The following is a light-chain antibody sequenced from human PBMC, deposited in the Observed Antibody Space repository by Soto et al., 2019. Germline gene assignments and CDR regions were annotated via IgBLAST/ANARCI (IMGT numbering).Light chain of an antibody. V-gene: IGKV3-15*01. CDR3: QQYANWPPWT. Sequence: EIVMTQYPAILSVSPGERATLSCRASQSVSSYLAWYQQKPGQPPRLLIYGASTRATGIPPRFSGSVSGTEFTLTIRSLQDEDVAVYYCQQYANWPPWTFGQGAKVEIK. J-gene: IGKJ1*01. CDR1: QSVSSY. CDR2: GAS.